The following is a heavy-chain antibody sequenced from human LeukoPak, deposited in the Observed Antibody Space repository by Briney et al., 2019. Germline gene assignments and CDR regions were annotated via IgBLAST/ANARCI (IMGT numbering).Heavy chain of an antibody. CDR3: VFDSSGYLSRSLPPYFDS. CDR1: GGTFSRYA. V-gene: IGHV1-69*05. D-gene: IGHD3-22*01. CDR2: IIPIFGTA. Sequence: ASVKVSCKASGGTFSRYAISWVRQAPGQGLEWTGGIIPIFGTAKYAQKFQGRVTLTTDESTSTAYMELSSLRSEDTAVYYCVFDSSGYLSRSLPPYFDSWGQGTLVTVSS. J-gene: IGHJ4*02.